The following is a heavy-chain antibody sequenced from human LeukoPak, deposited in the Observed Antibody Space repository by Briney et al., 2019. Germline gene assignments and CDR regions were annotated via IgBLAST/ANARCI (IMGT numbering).Heavy chain of an antibody. CDR2: IYPGDSDT. D-gene: IGHD3-10*01. CDR1: GYSFSTYW. J-gene: IGHJ3*01. Sequence: GESLKISCQGSGYSFSTYWITCVRQMPGKGLEWMGIIYPGDSDTRYSPSFQGQVTISTDESVSTAYLQWTSLRASDTAIYYCARQAREHSSYYGASFDFWGQGTMVTVSS. V-gene: IGHV5-51*01. CDR3: ARQAREHSSYYGASFDF.